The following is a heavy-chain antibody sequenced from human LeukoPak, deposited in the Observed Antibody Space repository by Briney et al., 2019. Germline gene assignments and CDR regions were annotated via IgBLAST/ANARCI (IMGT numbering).Heavy chain of an antibody. CDR1: GFTFSSYA. CDR3: ARVPVDYYDSSGYYYFDY. Sequence: GSLRLSCAASGFTFSSYAMHWVRQAPGKGLEWVAVISYDGSNKYYADSVKGRFTISRDNSKNTLYLQMNSLRAEDTAVYYCARVPVDYYDSSGYYYFDYWGQGTLVTVSS. CDR2: ISYDGSNK. J-gene: IGHJ4*02. D-gene: IGHD3-22*01. V-gene: IGHV3-30*04.